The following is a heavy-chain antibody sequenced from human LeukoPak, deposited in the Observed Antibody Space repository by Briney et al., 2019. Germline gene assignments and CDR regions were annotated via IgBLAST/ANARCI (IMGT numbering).Heavy chain of an antibody. D-gene: IGHD3-22*01. V-gene: IGHV3-9*01. CDR1: GFTFDDYA. CDR3: AKGDYDSSGYRGGNWFDP. J-gene: IGHJ5*02. Sequence: GGSLRLSCVASGFTFDDYAMHWVRQAPGKGLEWVSGISWNSGSIGYADSVKGRFTISRDNAKNSLYLQMNSLRAEDTALYYCAKGDYDSSGYRGGNWFDPWGQGTPVTVSS. CDR2: ISWNSGSI.